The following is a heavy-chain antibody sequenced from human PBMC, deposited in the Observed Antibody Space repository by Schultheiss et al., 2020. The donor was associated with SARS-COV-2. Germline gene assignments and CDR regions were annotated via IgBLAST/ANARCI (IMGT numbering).Heavy chain of an antibody. V-gene: IGHV4-34*01. J-gene: IGHJ5*02. Sequence: SETLSLTCAVYGGSFSAYYWGWIRQPPGKGLEWIGSIYYSGSTYYNPSLKSRVTISVDTSKNQFSLKLSSVTAADTAVYYCARASSLSNWFDPWGQGTLVTVSS. D-gene: IGHD2-2*01. CDR2: IYYSGST. CDR1: GGSFSAYY. CDR3: ARASSLSNWFDP.